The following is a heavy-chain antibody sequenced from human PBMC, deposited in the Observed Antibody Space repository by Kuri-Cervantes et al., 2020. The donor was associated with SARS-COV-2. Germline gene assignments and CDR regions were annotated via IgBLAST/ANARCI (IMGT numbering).Heavy chain of an antibody. J-gene: IGHJ6*03. D-gene: IGHD2-15*01. CDR1: GFTFSSYG. CDR2: IRYDGSNK. V-gene: IGHV3-30*02. CDR3: ARNGVSLKGYYYYYMDV. Sequence: GESLKISCAASGFTFSSYGMHWVRQAPGKGLEWVAFIRYDGSNKYYADSVKGRFTISRDNAKNSLYLQVNSLRAEDTAVYYCARNGVSLKGYYYYYMDVWGKGTTVTVSS.